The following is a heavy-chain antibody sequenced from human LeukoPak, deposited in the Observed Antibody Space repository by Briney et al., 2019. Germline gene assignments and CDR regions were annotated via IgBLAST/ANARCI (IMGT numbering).Heavy chain of an antibody. CDR3: ARDGGKIAVAPDY. V-gene: IGHV3-21*01. Sequence: PGGSLRLSCAASGFTFSSYSTNWVRQAPGKGLEWVSCISSSSSYIYYADSVKGRFTISRDNAKNSLYLQINSLRAEDTAVYYCARDGGKIAVAPDYWGQGTLVTVSS. CDR2: ISSSSSYI. J-gene: IGHJ4*02. D-gene: IGHD6-19*01. CDR1: GFTFSSYS.